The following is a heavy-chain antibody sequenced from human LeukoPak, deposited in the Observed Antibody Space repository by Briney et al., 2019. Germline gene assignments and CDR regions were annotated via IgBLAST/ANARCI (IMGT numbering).Heavy chain of an antibody. V-gene: IGHV4-59*01. CDR2: IYYSGST. J-gene: IGHJ4*02. Sequence: PSETLSLTCTVSGGSISSYYWSWIRQPPGKGLEWIGYIYYSGSTNYNPSLKSRVTISVDTSKNQFSLKLSSVTAADTAVYYCARDMDYDSSGYYGPQDYWGQGTLVTVSS. CDR3: ARDMDYDSSGYYGPQDY. D-gene: IGHD3-22*01. CDR1: GGSISSYY.